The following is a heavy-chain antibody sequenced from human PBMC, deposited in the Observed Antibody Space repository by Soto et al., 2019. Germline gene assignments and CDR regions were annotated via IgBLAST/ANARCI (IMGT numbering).Heavy chain of an antibody. CDR1: GYTFTSYG. D-gene: IGHD1-26*01. J-gene: IGHJ4*02. Sequence: ASVKVSCKASGYTFTSYGISWVRQDPGQGLEWMGWISAYNGNTNYAQKLQGRVTMTTDTSTSTAYMELRSLRSDDTAVYYCARDRSYYFSFGDQLFDYWGQGTLVTVSS. V-gene: IGHV1-18*01. CDR2: ISAYNGNT. CDR3: ARDRSYYFSFGDQLFDY.